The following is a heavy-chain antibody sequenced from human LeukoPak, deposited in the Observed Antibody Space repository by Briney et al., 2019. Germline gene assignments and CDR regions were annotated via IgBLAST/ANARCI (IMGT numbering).Heavy chain of an antibody. CDR1: GYTFTSYY. CDR2: INPSGGST. D-gene: IGHD1-26*01. CDR3: ARARGAGYYMDV. J-gene: IGHJ6*03. Sequence: ASVKVSCKASGYTFTSYYMHWVRQAPGQGLEWMGIINPSGGSTSYAQKFQGRVTITRNTSISTAYMELSSLRSEDTAVYYCARARGAGYYMDVWGKGTTVTVSS. V-gene: IGHV1-46*01.